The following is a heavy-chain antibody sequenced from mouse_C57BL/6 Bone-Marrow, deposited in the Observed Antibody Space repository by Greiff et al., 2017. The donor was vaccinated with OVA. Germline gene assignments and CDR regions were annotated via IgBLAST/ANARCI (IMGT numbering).Heavy chain of an antibody. CDR3: AREGDYVLFAY. V-gene: IGHV1-64*01. D-gene: IGHD2-4*01. Sequence: QVQLQQPGAELVKPGASVKLSCKASGYTFTSYWMHWVKQRPGQGLEWIGMIHPNSGSTNYNEKFKSKATLTVDKSSSTAYMQLSSLTSEDSAVYYCAREGDYVLFAYWGQGTLVTVSA. CDR1: GYTFTSYW. CDR2: IHPNSGST. J-gene: IGHJ3*01.